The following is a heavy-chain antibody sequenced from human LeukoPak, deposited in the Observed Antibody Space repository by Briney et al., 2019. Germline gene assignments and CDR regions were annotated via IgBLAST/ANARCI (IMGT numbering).Heavy chain of an antibody. V-gene: IGHV4-59*12. CDR3: ARKDIVVVPAASNWFDP. CDR2: IYYSGST. J-gene: IGHJ5*02. D-gene: IGHD2-2*01. CDR1: GGSISSYY. Sequence: SETLSLTCTVSGGSISSYYWSWIRQPPGKGLEWIGYIYYSGSTNYNPSLKSRVTISVDTSKNQFSLKLSSVTAADTAVYYCARKDIVVVPAASNWFDPWGQGTLVTVSS.